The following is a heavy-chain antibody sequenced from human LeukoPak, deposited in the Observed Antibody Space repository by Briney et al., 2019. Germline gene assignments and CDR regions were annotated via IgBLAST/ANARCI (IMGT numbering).Heavy chain of an antibody. CDR3: ARWDDYYDSSGYLY. CDR1: GGSISSHY. CDR2: IYYIGST. Sequence: SETLSLTCTVSGGSISSHYWSWIRQPPGKGLEWIGYIYYIGSTNYNPSLKSRVTISVDTSKNQFSLKLSSVTAADTAVYYCARWDDYYDSSGYLYWGQGTLVTVSS. J-gene: IGHJ4*02. V-gene: IGHV4-59*11. D-gene: IGHD3-22*01.